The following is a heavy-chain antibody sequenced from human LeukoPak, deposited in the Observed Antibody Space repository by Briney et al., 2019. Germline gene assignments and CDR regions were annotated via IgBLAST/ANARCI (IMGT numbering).Heavy chain of an antibody. D-gene: IGHD1-14*01. CDR3: AREILGGFNPGAY. CDR1: LDSTTSNFW. Sequence: SETLPLTCTVSLDSTTSNFWSWVRQPPGKSLEWIGEIHRSGSPNYNPSLQSRVTISIDRSRNQIVLELSSVTAADMAVYYCAREILGGFNPGAYWGQGTLVTVSS. J-gene: IGHJ4*02. V-gene: IGHV4-4*02. CDR2: IHRSGSP.